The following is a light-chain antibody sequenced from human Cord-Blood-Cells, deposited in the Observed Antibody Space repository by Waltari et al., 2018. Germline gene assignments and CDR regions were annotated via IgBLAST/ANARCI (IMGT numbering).Light chain of an antibody. J-gene: IGLJ1*01. Sequence: QSALTQPASVSGSPGQSITISCTGTSSDVGGYNYVSWYQQHPGKARKLMIYEVSNRPSGVSNRFSGSKSGNTASLTISGLQAEDEADYYCSSYTSSSTYVFGTGTKVTAL. V-gene: IGLV2-14*01. CDR1: SSDVGGYNY. CDR3: SSYTSSSTYV. CDR2: EVS.